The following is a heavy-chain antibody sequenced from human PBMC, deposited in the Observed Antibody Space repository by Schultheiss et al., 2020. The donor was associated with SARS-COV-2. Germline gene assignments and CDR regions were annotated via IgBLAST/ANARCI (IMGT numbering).Heavy chain of an antibody. D-gene: IGHD3-22*01. CDR1: GGSISSYY. CDR3: ARLAYSYDSSGYLLAPTFDY. V-gene: IGHV4-34*01. J-gene: IGHJ4*02. CDR2: INHSGST. Sequence: SETLSLTCTVSGGSISSYYWSWIRQPPGKGLEWIGEINHSGSTYYNPSLKSRVTISVDTSKNQFSLKLSSVTAADTAVYYCARLAYSYDSSGYLLAPTFDYWGQGTLVTVSS.